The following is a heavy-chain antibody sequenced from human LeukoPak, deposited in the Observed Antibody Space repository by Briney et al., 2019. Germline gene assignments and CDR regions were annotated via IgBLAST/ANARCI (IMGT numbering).Heavy chain of an antibody. CDR2: IIPIFGTA. D-gene: IGHD2-2*01. V-gene: IGHV1-69*13. J-gene: IGHJ6*03. CDR3: ARVVEDIVVVPAATKYYYYYYMDV. Sequence: SVKVSCKASGGTFSSYAISWVRQAPGQGLEWMGGIIPIFGTANYAQKFQGRVTITADESTSTAYMELSSLGSEDTAVYYCARVVEDIVVVPAATKYYYYYYMDVWGKGTTVTVSS. CDR1: GGTFSSYA.